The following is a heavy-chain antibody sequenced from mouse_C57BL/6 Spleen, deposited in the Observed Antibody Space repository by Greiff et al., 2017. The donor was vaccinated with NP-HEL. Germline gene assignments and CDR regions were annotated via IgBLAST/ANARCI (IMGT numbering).Heavy chain of an antibody. V-gene: IGHV1-81*01. CDR1: GYTFTSYG. CDR3: ARRSYYDYDRGYFDV. J-gene: IGHJ1*03. D-gene: IGHD2-4*01. Sequence: VQLQQSGAELARPGASVKLSCKASGYTFTSYGLSWVKQRTGQGLEWIGEIYPRSGNTYYNEKFKGKATLTADKSSSTAYMELRSLTSEDSAVYFCARRSYYDYDRGYFDVWGTGTTVTVSS. CDR2: IYPRSGNT.